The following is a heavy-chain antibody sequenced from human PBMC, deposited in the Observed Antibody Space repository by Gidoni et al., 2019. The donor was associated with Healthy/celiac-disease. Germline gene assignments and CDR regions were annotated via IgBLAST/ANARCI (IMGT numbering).Heavy chain of an antibody. CDR1: GGTFSSYT. Sequence: QVQLVQSGAEVKKPGSSVKVSCKASGGTFSSYTISWVRQAPVQGLEWMGRIIPILGIANYAQKFQGRVTITADKSTSTAYMELSSLRSEDTAVYYCARDYYDSSGYYQYYFDYWGQGTLVTVSS. CDR3: ARDYYDSSGYYQYYFDY. J-gene: IGHJ4*02. D-gene: IGHD3-22*01. V-gene: IGHV1-69*08. CDR2: IIPILGIA.